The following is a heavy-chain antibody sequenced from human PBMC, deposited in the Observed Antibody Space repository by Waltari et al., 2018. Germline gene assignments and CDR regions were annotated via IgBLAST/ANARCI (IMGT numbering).Heavy chain of an antibody. CDR2: VDPEDGET. V-gene: IGHV1-69-2*01. CDR1: GYTFTDYY. J-gene: IGHJ4*02. CDR3: AIGGTSGFDY. Sequence: EVQLVQSGAEVKKPGATVKIPCKASGYTFTDYYMPWVQTAPGKGLEWMGRVDPEDGETIYAEKFQGRVTITADTSTDTAYMELSSLRSEDTAVYYCAIGGTSGFDYWGQGTLVTVSS. D-gene: IGHD1-26*01.